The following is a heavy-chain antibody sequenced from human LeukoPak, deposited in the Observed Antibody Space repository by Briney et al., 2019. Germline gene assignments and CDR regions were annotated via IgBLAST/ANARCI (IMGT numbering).Heavy chain of an antibody. CDR3: ARNLELPYYFDY. Sequence: SETLSLTCAVSGGSISSSNWWSWVRQPPGKGLEWIGEIYHSGTTNYNPSLKSRVTISVDTSKNQFSLKLSSVTAADTAVYYCARNLELPYYFDYWGQGTLVTVSS. CDR2: IYHSGTT. D-gene: IGHD1-7*01. CDR1: GGSISSSNW. J-gene: IGHJ4*02. V-gene: IGHV4-4*02.